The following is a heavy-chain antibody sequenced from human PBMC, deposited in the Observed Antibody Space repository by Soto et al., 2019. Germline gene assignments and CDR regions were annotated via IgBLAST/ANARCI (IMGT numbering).Heavy chain of an antibody. CDR2: FNPGGGST. J-gene: IGHJ4*02. V-gene: IGHV1-46*01. CDR3: ARISYGSGSYPGGVCFDY. CDR1: GYTFISYY. D-gene: IGHD3-10*01. Sequence: QVQLVQSGAELKKPGASVKVACQPSGYTFISYYIHWLRQAPGQGLEWMGLFNPGGGSTRYAQKFQGRVNMTRDPSTSTVYMELSSLRSEDTALYYCARISYGSGSYPGGVCFDYWGQGTLVTVSS.